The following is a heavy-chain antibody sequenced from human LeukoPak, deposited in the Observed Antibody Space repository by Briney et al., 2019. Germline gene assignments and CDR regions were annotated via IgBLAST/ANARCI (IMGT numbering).Heavy chain of an antibody. Sequence: AVPVSCQCCLCIHISYAFSGLRQARGQGGAWMGRIIPILSTANYAQKFQGRVTITTDESTSTAYMELSSLRSEDTAVYYCARGGTYYYDSSGTGYDYWGQGTLVTVSS. CDR2: IIPILSTA. V-gene: IGHV1-69*05. D-gene: IGHD3-22*01. J-gene: IGHJ4*02. CDR1: LCIHISYA. CDR3: ARGGTYYYDSSGTGYDY.